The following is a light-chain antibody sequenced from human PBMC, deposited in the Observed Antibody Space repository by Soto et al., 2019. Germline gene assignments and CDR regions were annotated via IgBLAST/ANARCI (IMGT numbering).Light chain of an antibody. CDR1: QGISNY. CDR2: TAS. V-gene: IGKV1-27*01. J-gene: IGKJ1*01. CDR3: QKYNSAPWT. Sequence: DLQMTQSPSSLSASVGDRVTITCRASQGISNYLAWYQQRPGKVPKLLIYTASTLQSGVPSRFSGSGSGAEFTLTISSLQPEDVATYYCQKYNSAPWTFGQGTKVDIK.